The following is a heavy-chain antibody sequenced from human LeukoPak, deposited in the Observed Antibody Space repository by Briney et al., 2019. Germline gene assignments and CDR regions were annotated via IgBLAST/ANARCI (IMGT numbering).Heavy chain of an antibody. V-gene: IGHV3-7*01. CDR3: ARDPGSGYEEHFDY. J-gene: IGHJ4*02. D-gene: IGHD5-12*01. CDR2: MKQDGSEI. CDR1: GFTFSNYW. Sequence: GGSLRLSCTASGFTFSNYWMSWVRQAPGKGPEWVANMKQDGSEIYYVDSVKGRFTISRDNAKNSLYLQMNSLRAEDTAVYYCARDPGSGYEEHFDYWGQGTLVTVSP.